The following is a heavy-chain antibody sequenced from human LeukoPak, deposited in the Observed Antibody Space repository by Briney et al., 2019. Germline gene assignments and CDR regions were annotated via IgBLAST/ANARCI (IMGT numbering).Heavy chain of an antibody. CDR2: ISYSGST. V-gene: IGHV4-39*01. J-gene: IGHJ6*02. CDR3: ASLLSGFISSWCPDYYYRVDV. Sequence: PSETLSLTCTVSSDSISSSRFYGGWIRQPPGRGLEWIATISYSGSTYYNPSLRSRVTMSIDTSKNQFSLKLSSVTAADTAVYYCASLLSGFISSWCPDYYYRVDVWGQGTRSASP. D-gene: IGHD6-13*01. CDR1: SDSISSSRFY.